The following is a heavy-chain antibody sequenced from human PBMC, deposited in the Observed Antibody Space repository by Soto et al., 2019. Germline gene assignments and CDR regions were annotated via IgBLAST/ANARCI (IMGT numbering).Heavy chain of an antibody. D-gene: IGHD1-26*01. J-gene: IGHJ4*02. V-gene: IGHV4-4*02. CDR2: IYHPGST. CDR1: GGSISSNNW. CDR3: ARNSDSVNNIRD. Sequence: QVQLQESGPGLVKPSGTLSLTCAVSGGSISSNNWWSWVRQPPGKGLEWIGEIYHPGSTNYNPSLKSRVTISVDKSKNQFSLKLTSVTAADTAVHYCARNSDSVNNIRDWGQGTLVTVSS.